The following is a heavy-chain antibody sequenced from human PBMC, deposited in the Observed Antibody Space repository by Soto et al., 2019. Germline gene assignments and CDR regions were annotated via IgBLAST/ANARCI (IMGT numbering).Heavy chain of an antibody. J-gene: IGHJ1*01. D-gene: IGHD2-15*01. V-gene: IGHV4-39*01. CDR1: GGSISSSSYY. CDR2: IYYSGST. Sequence: PSETLSLTCTVSGGSISSSSYYWGWIRQPPGKGLEWIGSIYYSGSTHYNPSLKSRVTISVDTSKNQFSLKLSSVTAADTAVYYCARVRWYCSGGSCYRVGYFQHWGKGTLVTVSS. CDR3: ARVRWYCSGGSCYRVGYFQH.